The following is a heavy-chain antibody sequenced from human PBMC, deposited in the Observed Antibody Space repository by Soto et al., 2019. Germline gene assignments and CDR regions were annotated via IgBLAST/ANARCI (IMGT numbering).Heavy chain of an antibody. CDR3: ARDDIPPPGAHGFDP. CDR1: DYTFINHG. V-gene: IGHV1-18*01. J-gene: IGHJ5*02. D-gene: IGHD2-8*02. CDR2: ISAYNGNT. Sequence: AAVQVSCKAYDYTFINHGVSLVRQAPGQGLEWMGWISAYNGNTNYAQKLQGRVTMTTDASTSTAYMELRSLRSDDTAVYYCARDDIPPPGAHGFDPWGQGTLVTVSS.